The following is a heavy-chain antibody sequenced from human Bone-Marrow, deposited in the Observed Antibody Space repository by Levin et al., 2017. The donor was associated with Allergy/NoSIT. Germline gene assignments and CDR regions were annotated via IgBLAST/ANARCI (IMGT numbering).Heavy chain of an antibody. D-gene: IGHD5-24*01. CDR1: GFTFSGSA. J-gene: IGHJ4*02. Sequence: RAGGSLRLSCAASGFTFSGSAMHWVRQASGKGLEWVGRIRSKANSYATAYAASVKGRFTISRDDSKNTAYLQMNSLKTEDTAVYYCTRATSPHFFDYWGQGTLVTVSS. V-gene: IGHV3-73*01. CDR3: TRATSPHFFDY. CDR2: IRSKANSYAT.